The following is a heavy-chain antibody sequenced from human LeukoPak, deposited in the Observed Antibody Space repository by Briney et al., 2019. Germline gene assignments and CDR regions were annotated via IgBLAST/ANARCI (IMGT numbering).Heavy chain of an antibody. V-gene: IGHV4-34*01. D-gene: IGHD6-19*01. J-gene: IGHJ6*02. CDR2: INHSGST. CDR3: ARRAVFYYYYYYGMDV. CDR1: GGSFSGYY. Sequence: SETLSLTCAVYGGSFSGYYWSWIRQPPGKGLEWIGEINHSGSTNYNPSLKSRVTTSVDTSKNQFSLNLSSVTAADTAVYYCARRAVFYYYYYYGMDVWGQGTTVTVSS.